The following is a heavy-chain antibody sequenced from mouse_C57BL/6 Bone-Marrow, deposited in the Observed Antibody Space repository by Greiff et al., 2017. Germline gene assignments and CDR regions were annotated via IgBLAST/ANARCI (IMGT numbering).Heavy chain of an antibody. CDR2: IYPGSGST. CDR1: GYTFTSYW. J-gene: IGHJ2*01. CDR3: SRGGYYDSGDSLFDY. Sequence: VQLQQPGAELVKPGASVKMSCKASGYTFTSYWITWVKQRPGQGLEWIGDIYPGSGSTNYNEKFKSKATLTVDTSSSTAYMQLSSLTSEDSAVYYCSRGGYYDSGDSLFDYWGQGTTLTVSS. D-gene: IGHD1-1*01. V-gene: IGHV1-55*01.